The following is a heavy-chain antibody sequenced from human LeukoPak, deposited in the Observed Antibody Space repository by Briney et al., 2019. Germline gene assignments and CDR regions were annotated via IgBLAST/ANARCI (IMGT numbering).Heavy chain of an antibody. CDR3: ARGLASSSGWYGVLDY. CDR1: GFTFSDFA. V-gene: IGHV3-33*01. CDR2: IWDDATNK. Sequence: GGSLRLSCAASGFTFSDFAMHWVRQAPVKGLEWLTVIWDDATNKYHADSVRGRITISRDNSKNTLYLQMNTLRVDDTAVYYCARGLASSSGWYGVLDYWGQGTLVTVSS. J-gene: IGHJ4*02. D-gene: IGHD6-19*01.